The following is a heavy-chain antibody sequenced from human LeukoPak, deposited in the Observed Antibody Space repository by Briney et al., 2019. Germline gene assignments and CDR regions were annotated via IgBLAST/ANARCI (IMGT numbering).Heavy chain of an antibody. CDR3: ARRRFVGGATHFDY. V-gene: IGHV1-2*06. D-gene: IGHD1-26*01. CDR1: GYTFTGYY. J-gene: IGHJ4*02. CDR2: INPNSGGT. Sequence: ASVKVSCKASGYTFTGYYMHWVRQAPGQGLEWMGRINPNSGGTNYAQKFQGRVTMTRDTSIGTAYMELSRLRSDDTAVYYCARRRFVGGATHFDYWGQGTLVTVSS.